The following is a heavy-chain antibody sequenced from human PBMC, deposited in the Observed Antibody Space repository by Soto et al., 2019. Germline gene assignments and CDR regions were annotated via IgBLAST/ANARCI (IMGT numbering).Heavy chain of an antibody. D-gene: IGHD1-26*01. Sequence: QVQLVESGGGLVKPGGSLRLSCAASGFTFNDYYMTWFRQAPGKGLEWVSCISTTGSYTNYADSVKGRFTVSRDNANNSMYLQMNSRRDEDTAVYYCARIVGARLNDYWGQGTLVTVSS. CDR2: ISTTGSYT. CDR1: GFTFNDYY. V-gene: IGHV3-11*05. J-gene: IGHJ4*02. CDR3: ARIVGARLNDY.